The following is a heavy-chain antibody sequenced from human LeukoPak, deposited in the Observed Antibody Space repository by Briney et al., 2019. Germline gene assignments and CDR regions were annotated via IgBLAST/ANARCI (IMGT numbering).Heavy chain of an antibody. V-gene: IGHV3-33*01. Sequence: GRSLRLSCSASGFTFSYYAIHWVRQAPGKGLEWVALIWSDGSNKYYADSVKGRITISRDNSKNTVYLQMNSLRAEDTAVYYCARSKGSSGSNDYWGQGTLVTVSS. D-gene: IGHD3-22*01. CDR3: ARSKGSSGSNDY. CDR1: GFTFSYYA. CDR2: IWSDGSNK. J-gene: IGHJ4*02.